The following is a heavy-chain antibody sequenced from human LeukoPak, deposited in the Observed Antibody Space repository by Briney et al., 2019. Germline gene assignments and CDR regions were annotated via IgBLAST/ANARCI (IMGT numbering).Heavy chain of an antibody. V-gene: IGHV3-7*01. J-gene: IGHJ4*01. CDR2: IKKDGSET. CDR3: VREGFYFFDF. CDR1: GFTFTNNF. Sequence: GGSLRLSCAASGFTFTNNFMSWVRQVPGKGLEWVANIKKDGSETTYADSVRGRFTIFRDNAKDSVSLQMNSLRAEDSATYYCVREGFYFFDFWGQGTLVTVSS.